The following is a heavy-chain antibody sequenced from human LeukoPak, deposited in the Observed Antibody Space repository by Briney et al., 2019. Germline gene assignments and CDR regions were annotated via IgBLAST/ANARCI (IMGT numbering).Heavy chain of an antibody. CDR2: INHSGST. CDR1: GGSFSGYY. J-gene: IGHJ3*02. Sequence: SETLSLTCAVYGGSFSGYYWNWIRQPPGKGLEWIGEINHSGSTNYNPSLKSRVTMSVDTPKNQFSLKLSSVTAADTAVYYCARETSGSNDAFDIWGQGTMVTVSS. V-gene: IGHV4-34*01. CDR3: ARETSGSNDAFDI. D-gene: IGHD1-26*01.